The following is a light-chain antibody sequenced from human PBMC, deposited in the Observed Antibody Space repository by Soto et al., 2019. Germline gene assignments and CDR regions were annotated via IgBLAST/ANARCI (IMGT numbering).Light chain of an antibody. J-gene: IGKJ3*01. CDR1: QDIRTS. CDR3: QHYDNLPPFT. CDR2: GAS. V-gene: IGKV1-33*01. Sequence: DLQMTQSPSSLSASVGARVSITCQASQDIRTSLSWFQQKAGRAPKLLIYGASNLETGVPSRFRGSASGRDFTFTISSLQPEDIATYYCQHYDNLPPFTFGPGTKVDIK.